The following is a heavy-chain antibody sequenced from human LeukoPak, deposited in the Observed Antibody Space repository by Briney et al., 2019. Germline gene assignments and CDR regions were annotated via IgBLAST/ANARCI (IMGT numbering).Heavy chain of an antibody. Sequence: SETLSLTCTVSGGSISSSSYYWGWIRQPPGKGLEWIGYIYHSGSTYYNPSLKSRVTISVDRSKNQFSLKLSSVTAADTAVYYCASQRGYSYGPLIDYWGQGTLVTVSS. D-gene: IGHD5-18*01. CDR2: IYHSGST. J-gene: IGHJ4*02. CDR1: GGSISSSSYY. V-gene: IGHV4-39*07. CDR3: ASQRGYSYGPLIDY.